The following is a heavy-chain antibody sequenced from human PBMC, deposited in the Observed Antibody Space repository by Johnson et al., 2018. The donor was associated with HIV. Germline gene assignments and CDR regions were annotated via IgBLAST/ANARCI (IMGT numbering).Heavy chain of an antibody. J-gene: IGHJ3*02. Sequence: QVQLVESGGGVVQPGRSLRLSCAASGFTFSSYAMHWVRQAPGKGLEWVAVISYDGSNKYYADSVKGRFTISRDNSKNTLHLQMNSLRAEDTAVYYCTRDGGIAATDAFDIWGQGTMVTVSS. V-gene: IGHV3-30-3*01. CDR1: GFTFSSYA. D-gene: IGHD6-13*01. CDR2: ISYDGSNK. CDR3: TRDGGIAATDAFDI.